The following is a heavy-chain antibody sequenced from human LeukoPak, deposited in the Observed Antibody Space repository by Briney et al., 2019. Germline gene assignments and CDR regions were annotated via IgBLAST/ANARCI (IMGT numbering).Heavy chain of an antibody. Sequence: ASVKVSCKASGYTFTSYAMNWVRQAPGQGLEWMGIINPSGGSTSYAQKFQGRVTMTRDTSTSTVYMELSSLRSEDTAVYYCARDHQNRDIVATASKGYYFDYWGQGTLVTVSS. D-gene: IGHD5-12*01. CDR2: INPSGGST. J-gene: IGHJ4*02. V-gene: IGHV1-46*01. CDR3: ARDHQNRDIVATASKGYYFDY. CDR1: GYTFTSYA.